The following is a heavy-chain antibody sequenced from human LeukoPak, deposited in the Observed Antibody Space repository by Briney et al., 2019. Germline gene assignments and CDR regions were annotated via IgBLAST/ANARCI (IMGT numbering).Heavy chain of an antibody. J-gene: IGHJ6*03. D-gene: IGHD6-6*01. V-gene: IGHV4-34*01. CDR2: VSPSGST. CDR1: DGSFSVYS. Sequence: SETLSLACVLSDGSFSVYSWNWIRQPPGKGLECIGEVSPSGSTNYSPSLKSRLSVSLDRSKNQFSLNLTSVTAADTAVYFCARGVKQLGRYYFYMDVWGNGTTVTASS. CDR3: ARGVKQLGRYYFYMDV.